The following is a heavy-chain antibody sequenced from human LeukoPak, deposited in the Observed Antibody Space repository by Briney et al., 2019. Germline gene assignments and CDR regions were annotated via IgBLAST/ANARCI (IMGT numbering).Heavy chain of an antibody. J-gene: IGHJ6*02. Sequence: PGGSLRLSCAASGFTFSSYAMSWVRQAPGKGLEWVSAISGSGGSTYYADSVKGRFTISRDNSKNTLYLQMNSLRAEDTAVYYCAKDVSSSYYYYGMDVWGQGTTVTVSS. CDR3: AKDVSSSYYYYGMDV. CDR1: GFTFSSYA. V-gene: IGHV3-23*01. D-gene: IGHD6-19*01. CDR2: ISGSGGST.